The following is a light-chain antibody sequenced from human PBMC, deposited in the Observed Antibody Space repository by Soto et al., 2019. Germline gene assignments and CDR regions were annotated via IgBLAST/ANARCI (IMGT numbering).Light chain of an antibody. V-gene: IGKV1-5*01. Sequence: GDRVTITCRASKSISSWLAWYXQKXGXXXKXXXYDASSLESGVPSRFSGSGYGTEFTLTISSLQPDDFATYYCQHYNSYSEAFGQGTKVDI. CDR3: QHYNSYSEA. J-gene: IGKJ1*01. CDR2: DAS. CDR1: KSISSW.